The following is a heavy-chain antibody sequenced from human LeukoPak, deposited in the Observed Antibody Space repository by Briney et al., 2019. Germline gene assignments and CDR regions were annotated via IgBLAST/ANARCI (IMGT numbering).Heavy chain of an antibody. CDR3: ARGRKVTMIVVVIRTPWFDP. CDR1: GDSVSSNSVA. J-gene: IGHJ5*02. D-gene: IGHD3-22*01. V-gene: IGHV6-1*01. CDR2: TYYRSKWYY. Sequence: SQTLSLTCAIYGDSVSSNSVAWNWIRQSPSRGLEWLGRTYYRSKWYYDYAISVKSRITINPDTSKNQFSLKLSSVTAADTAVYYCARGRKVTMIVVVIRTPWFDPWGQGTLVTVSS.